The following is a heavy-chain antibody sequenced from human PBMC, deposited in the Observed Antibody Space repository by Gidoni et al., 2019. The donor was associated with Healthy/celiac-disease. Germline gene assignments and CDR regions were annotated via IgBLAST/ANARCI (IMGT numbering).Heavy chain of an antibody. D-gene: IGHD1-26*01. CDR3: ARDWGELNAFDI. Sequence: QVQLVESGGGVVQPGRSLRLSCAASGFTFSSYGMHWVRQAPGKGLEWVAVIWYDGSNKYYADSVKGRFTSSRDNSKNTLYLQMNSLRAEDTAVYYCARDWGELNAFDIWGQGTMVTVSS. V-gene: IGHV3-33*01. CDR2: IWYDGSNK. J-gene: IGHJ3*02. CDR1: GFTFSSYG.